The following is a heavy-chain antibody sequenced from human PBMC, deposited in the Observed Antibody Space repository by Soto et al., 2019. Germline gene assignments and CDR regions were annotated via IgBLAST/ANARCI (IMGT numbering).Heavy chain of an antibody. J-gene: IGHJ5*02. D-gene: IGHD5-12*01. Sequence: QVQLQQWGAGLLKPSETLSLTCAVYGGSFSGYYWSWIRQPPGKGLEWIGEINHSGSTNYNPSLKSRVTISVDTSKNQFSLKLSSVTAADTAVYYCARRQGWLQEGWFDPWGQGTLVTVSS. CDR1: GGSFSGYY. V-gene: IGHV4-34*01. CDR3: ARRQGWLQEGWFDP. CDR2: INHSGST.